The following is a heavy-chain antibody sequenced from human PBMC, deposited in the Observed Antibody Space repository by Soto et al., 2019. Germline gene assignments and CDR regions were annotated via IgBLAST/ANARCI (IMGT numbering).Heavy chain of an antibody. CDR1: GFTFSSYA. Sequence: GGSLRLSCAASGFTFSSYAMSWVRQAPGKGLEWVSVISGGGDSTYNADSVRGRFTISRDNSKNTLYLQMNSLRAEYTAVYYCAKVPYSSTYYFDYWGQGTLVTVSS. J-gene: IGHJ4*02. CDR2: ISGGGDST. V-gene: IGHV3-23*01. D-gene: IGHD6-6*01. CDR3: AKVPYSSTYYFDY.